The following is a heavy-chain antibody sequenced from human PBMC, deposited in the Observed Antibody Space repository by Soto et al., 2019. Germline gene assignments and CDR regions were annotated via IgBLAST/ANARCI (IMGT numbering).Heavy chain of an antibody. V-gene: IGHV1-3*01. Sequence: ASVKVSCKASGYTFTTYTMHWVRQAPGQRPEWMGWIIAGNGNTKYSEKFQGRVTITRDTSASTAHMEVSSLRAEDTAVYYCASSSSWYYGMDVWGQGTTVTVSS. CDR1: GYTFTTYT. CDR2: IIAGNGNT. CDR3: ASSSSWYYGMDV. D-gene: IGHD6-13*01. J-gene: IGHJ6*02.